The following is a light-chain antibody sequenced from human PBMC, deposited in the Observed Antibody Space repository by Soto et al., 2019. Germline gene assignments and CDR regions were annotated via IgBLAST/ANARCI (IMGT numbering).Light chain of an antibody. CDR1: QSISSW. Sequence: DIPMNQSPSTLPATAGDRTTITCRASQSISSWLAWYQHKPGKAPKLLIYDASNLDSGVPSRFSGSGSGTEFSLTISNLQPDDCATYYCQQYENYWTFGQGTRVEIK. J-gene: IGKJ1*01. CDR2: DAS. V-gene: IGKV1-5*01. CDR3: QQYENYWT.